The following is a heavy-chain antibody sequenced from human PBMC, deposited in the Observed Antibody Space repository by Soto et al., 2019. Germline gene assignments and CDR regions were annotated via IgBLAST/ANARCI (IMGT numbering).Heavy chain of an antibody. Sequence: SLRLSCAASRFTFSDYSMNWVRQAPGKGLEWVASISTTSTYIYYADSVKGRFTISRDNAKNSLHLQMNSLRAEDTAVYYCVRDYVMDVWGQGTTVTVSS. V-gene: IGHV3-21*01. J-gene: IGHJ6*02. CDR2: ISTTSTYI. CDR1: RFTFSDYS. D-gene: IGHD3-10*02. CDR3: VRDYVMDV.